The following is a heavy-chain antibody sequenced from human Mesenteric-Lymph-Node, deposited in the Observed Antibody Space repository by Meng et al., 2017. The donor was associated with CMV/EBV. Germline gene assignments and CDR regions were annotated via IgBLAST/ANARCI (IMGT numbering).Heavy chain of an antibody. CDR3: AWVVIGEVDYYFDY. Sequence: GGSLRLSCAASGFTFSTYGFNWVRQAPGRGLDWVSYISISGSTIYYADSVKGRFTISRDNARNSLYLQMNSLRAEDTAVYYCAWVVIGEVDYYFDYWGQGTLVTVSS. V-gene: IGHV3-48*04. CDR1: GFTFSTYG. J-gene: IGHJ4*02. CDR2: ISISGSTI. D-gene: IGHD3-10*01.